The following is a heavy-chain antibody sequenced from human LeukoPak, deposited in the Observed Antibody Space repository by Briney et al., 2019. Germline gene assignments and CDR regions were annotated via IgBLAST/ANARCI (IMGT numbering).Heavy chain of an antibody. CDR3: ARSLIDYDILTGYYESHYFDY. Sequence: NPGGSLRLSCAASGFTFSSYSMNWVRQAPGKGLEWVSSISSRSSYIHYADSVKGRFTISRDNAKNSLYLQMNSLRAEDTAVYYCARSLIDYDILTGYYESHYFDYWGQGTLVTVSS. D-gene: IGHD3-9*01. CDR2: ISSRSSYI. CDR1: GFTFSSYS. V-gene: IGHV3-21*01. J-gene: IGHJ4*02.